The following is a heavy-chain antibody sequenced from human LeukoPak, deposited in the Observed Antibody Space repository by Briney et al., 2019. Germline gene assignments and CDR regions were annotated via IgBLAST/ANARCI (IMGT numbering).Heavy chain of an antibody. D-gene: IGHD3-10*01. V-gene: IGHV1-2*02. J-gene: IGHJ5*02. Sequence: ASVKVSCKASGYTFTGYYMHWVRQAPGQGLEWMGWTNPNSGGTNYAQKFQGRVTMTRDTSISTAYMELSRLRSDDTAVYYCARGRITMVRGAIQGWFDPWGQGTLVTVSS. CDR1: GYTFTGYY. CDR3: ARGRITMVRGAIQGWFDP. CDR2: TNPNSGGT.